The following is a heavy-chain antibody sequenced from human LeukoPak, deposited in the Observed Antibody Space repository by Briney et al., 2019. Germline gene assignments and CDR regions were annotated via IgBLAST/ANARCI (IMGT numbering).Heavy chain of an antibody. CDR2: INHSGST. J-gene: IGHJ3*02. CDR3: ARGLQYYYDTVCAFDI. V-gene: IGHV4-34*01. CDR1: GGSFSGYY. Sequence: SETLSLTCAVYGGSFSGYYWSWIRQPPGKGLEWIGEINHSGSTNYNPSLKSRVTISVDTSKNQFSLKLSSVTAADAAVYYCARGLQYYYDTVCAFDIRGQGTMVTVSS. D-gene: IGHD3-22*01.